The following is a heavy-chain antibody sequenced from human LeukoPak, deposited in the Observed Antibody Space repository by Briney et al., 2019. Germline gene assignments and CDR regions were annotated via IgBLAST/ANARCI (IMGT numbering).Heavy chain of an antibody. CDR3: ARGHTEYFDY. CDR2: IYSGGST. J-gene: IGHJ4*02. Sequence: PGGSLRLSCAASGFTVSSNYMSWVRQAPGKGLEWASVIYSGGSTYYADSVKGRFTISRDNSKNTLFLQMNSLRAEDTAVYYCARGHTEYFDYWGQGTLVTVSS. CDR1: GFTVSSNY. V-gene: IGHV3-66*01.